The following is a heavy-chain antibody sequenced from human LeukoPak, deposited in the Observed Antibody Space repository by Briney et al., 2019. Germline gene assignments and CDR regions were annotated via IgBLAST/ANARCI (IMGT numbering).Heavy chain of an antibody. CDR2: IYYSGST. V-gene: IGHV4-61*01. J-gene: IGHJ5*02. CDR3: AGTSIAAGWWFDP. CDR1: GGSVSSGSYY. D-gene: IGHD6-6*01. Sequence: SETLSLTCTVSGGSVSSGSYYWSWIRQPPGKGLEWIGYIYYSGSTNYNPSLKSRVTISVDTPMNQFSLKLSSVTAADTAVYYCAGTSIAAGWWFDPWGQGTLVTVSS.